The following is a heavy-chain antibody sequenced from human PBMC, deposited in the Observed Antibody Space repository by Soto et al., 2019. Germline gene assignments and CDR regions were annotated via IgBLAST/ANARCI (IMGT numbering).Heavy chain of an antibody. CDR2: INPNNGVT. CDR1: GYMFTGFY. CDR3: AAAAIPVAGRHPDF. J-gene: IGHJ4*02. Sequence: ASVKVSCKASGYMFTGFYLHWVRQAPGQGLEWMGWINPNNGVTTYAKNFQGRVTMTRDSSISTAYMELSSLRSDDTAVYFCAAAAIPVAGRHPDFWGQGTVVIVSS. V-gene: IGHV1-2*02. D-gene: IGHD6-19*01.